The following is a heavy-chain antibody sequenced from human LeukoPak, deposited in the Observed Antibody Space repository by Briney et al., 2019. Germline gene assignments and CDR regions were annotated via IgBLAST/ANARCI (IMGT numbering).Heavy chain of an antibody. D-gene: IGHD3-3*01. CDR3: ARGFWSGYYGMDV. CDR1: GYTFTGYY. Sequence: ASVKVSCKASGYTFTGYYMHWVRRGPGQGPEWMGWINPNSGGTNYAQKFQGRVTMTRDTSISTAYMELSRLKSDDTAVYYCARGFWSGYYGMDVWGQGTTVTVSS. J-gene: IGHJ6*02. V-gene: IGHV1-2*02. CDR2: INPNSGGT.